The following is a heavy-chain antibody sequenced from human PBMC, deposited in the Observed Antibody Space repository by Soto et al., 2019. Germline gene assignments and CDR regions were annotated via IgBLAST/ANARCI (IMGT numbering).Heavy chain of an antibody. J-gene: IGHJ6*02. V-gene: IGHV3-7*01. CDR1: GFTFSSYW. CDR3: ARQSLQYYDFWSGYRHYYYYYGMDV. CDR2: RKQDGREK. Sequence: PGGALRVSCAASGFTFSSYWMSWVRQAPGKGLGWVANRKQDGREKCDVGSVKGRFPHSRDNATNSLYLQMNSLRAEDTAVYYCARQSLQYYDFWSGYRHYYYYYGMDVWGQGTTVTVSS. D-gene: IGHD3-3*01.